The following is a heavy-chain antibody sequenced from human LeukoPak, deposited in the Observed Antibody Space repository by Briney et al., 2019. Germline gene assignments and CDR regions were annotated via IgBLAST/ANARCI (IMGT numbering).Heavy chain of an antibody. CDR3: ARGFPDCSGGSCYGY. CDR2: IKQDGSEK. J-gene: IGHJ4*02. D-gene: IGHD2-15*01. CDR1: GFTFSSYW. V-gene: IGHV3-7*01. Sequence: GGSLRLSCAASGFTFSSYWMSWVRQAPGKGLEWVANIKQDGSEKYYVDSAKGRFTISRDNAKNSLYLQMNSLRAEDTAVYYCARGFPDCSGGSCYGYWGQGTLVTVSS.